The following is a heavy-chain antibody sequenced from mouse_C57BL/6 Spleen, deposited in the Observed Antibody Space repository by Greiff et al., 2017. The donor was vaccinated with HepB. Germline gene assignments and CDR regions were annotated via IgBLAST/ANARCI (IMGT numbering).Heavy chain of an antibody. V-gene: IGHV7-3*01. CDR1: GFTFTDYY. J-gene: IGHJ4*01. D-gene: IGHD1-1*01. Sequence: EVKLMESGGGLVQPGGSLSLSCAASGFTFTDYYMSWVRQPPGKALEWLGFIRNKANGYTTEYSASVKGRFTISRDNSQSILYLQMNALRAEDSATYYCARDSWRSSYVDYAMDYWGQGTSVTVSS. CDR3: ARDSWRSSYVDYAMDY. CDR2: IRNKANGYTT.